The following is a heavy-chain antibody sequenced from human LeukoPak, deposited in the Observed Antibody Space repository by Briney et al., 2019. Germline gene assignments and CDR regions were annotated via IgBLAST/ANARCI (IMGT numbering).Heavy chain of an antibody. V-gene: IGHV4-59*11. Sequence: SETLSLTCSVSGGSITSLYWSWVGQPPGKGLEYVGYVHQTGVTNYNPSLRGRVTVSMDTSKNQFSLKLNSVTAADTAVYYCVRSPTIAVFRYGMDVWGQGTTVTVSS. J-gene: IGHJ6*02. CDR2: VHQTGVT. CDR3: VRSPTIAVFRYGMDV. D-gene: IGHD6-19*01. CDR1: GGSITSLY.